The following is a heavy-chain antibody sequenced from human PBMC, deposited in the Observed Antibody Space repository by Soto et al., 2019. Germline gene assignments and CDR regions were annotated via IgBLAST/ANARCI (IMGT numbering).Heavy chain of an antibody. Sequence: GASVKVSCKASGYTFPHYGISWVRQAPGQGLEWMGWISAYNGNTNYAQKLQGRVTMTTDTSASTAYMELRSLRSDDTAVYYCASDHPASSSWYYFDYWGQGTLVTVSS. D-gene: IGHD6-13*01. J-gene: IGHJ4*02. CDR1: GYTFPHYG. CDR3: ASDHPASSSWYYFDY. CDR2: ISAYNGNT. V-gene: IGHV1-18*01.